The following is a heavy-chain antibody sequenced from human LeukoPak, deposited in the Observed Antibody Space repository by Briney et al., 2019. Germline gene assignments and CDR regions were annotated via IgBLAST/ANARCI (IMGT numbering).Heavy chain of an antibody. V-gene: IGHV3-66*02. Sequence: GGSLRLSCEASGFTVSSHYMSWVRQAPAKGLEGVSVSYSGGSTYYADSVKDRFTISRDSSKNTLYLQMNSLRVEDAAVYYCARDGGEYWGQGTLVTVSS. CDR2: SYSGGST. CDR3: ARDGGEY. D-gene: IGHD3-16*01. CDR1: GFTVSSHY. J-gene: IGHJ4*02.